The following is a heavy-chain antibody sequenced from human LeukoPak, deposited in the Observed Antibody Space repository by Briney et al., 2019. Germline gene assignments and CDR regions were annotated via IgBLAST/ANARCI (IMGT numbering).Heavy chain of an antibody. Sequence: PGGSLRPSCVTSGFTFSTYVMSWVRKFPGKGLEWLSSIGTSGATTTYADSVKGRFTISRDNSENTLYLQVNSLRVEDTAEYYCARIERCDYWGQGTLVTVSS. J-gene: IGHJ4*02. CDR2: IGTSGATT. CDR3: ARIERCDY. V-gene: IGHV3-23*01. CDR1: GFTFSTYV.